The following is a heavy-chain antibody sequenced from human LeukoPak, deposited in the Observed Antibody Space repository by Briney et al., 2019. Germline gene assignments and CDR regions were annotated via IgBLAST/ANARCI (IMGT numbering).Heavy chain of an antibody. CDR1: GYTFTGYY. V-gene: IGHV1-2*04. J-gene: IGHJ3*02. CDR3: ARGWTYYYGSGSSGNAFDI. D-gene: IGHD3-10*01. CDR2: INPNSGGT. Sequence: ASVKVSCKASGYTFTGYYMHWVRQAPGQGLEWMGWINPNSGGTNYAQKFQGWVTMTRDTSISTAYMELSRLRSDDTAVYYCARGWTYYYGSGSSGNAFDIWGQGTMVTVSS.